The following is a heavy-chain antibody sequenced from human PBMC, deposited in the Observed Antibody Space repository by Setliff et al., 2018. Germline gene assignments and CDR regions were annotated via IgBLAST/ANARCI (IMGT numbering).Heavy chain of an antibody. Sequence: ASVKVSCKASGYTFSNYDINWVRQGTGQGLEWMGWMNPNSGNTGYAQKFQGRVTMTRNTSISTVYMELTSLRYEDMAVYYCARGLRQDRSNSDVFDIWGQGQWSPSPQ. CDR2: MNPNSGNT. CDR1: GYTFSNYD. CDR3: ARGLRQDRSNSDVFDI. J-gene: IGHJ3*02. D-gene: IGHD4-4*01. V-gene: IGHV1-8*02.